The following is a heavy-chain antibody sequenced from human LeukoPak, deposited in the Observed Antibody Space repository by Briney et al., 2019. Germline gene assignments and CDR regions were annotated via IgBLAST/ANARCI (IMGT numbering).Heavy chain of an antibody. V-gene: IGHV3-21*01. CDR3: ARVDSSSSYAFDI. Sequence: GGSLRLSCAASGFTFSSYSMNWVRQAPGKGLEWVSSTSSSSSYIYYADSVKGRFTISRDNAKNSLYLQMNSLRAEDTAVYYCARVDSSSSYAFDIWGQGTMVTVSS. J-gene: IGHJ3*02. CDR2: TSSSSSYI. CDR1: GFTFSSYS. D-gene: IGHD6-6*01.